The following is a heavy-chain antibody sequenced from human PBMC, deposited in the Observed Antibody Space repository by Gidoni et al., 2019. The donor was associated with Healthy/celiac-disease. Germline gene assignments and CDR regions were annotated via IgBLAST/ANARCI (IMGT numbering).Heavy chain of an antibody. V-gene: IGHV3-23*01. CDR1: GFTFSSYA. D-gene: IGHD2-2*01. J-gene: IGHJ4*02. CDR3: ALGIVVVPAAPDYFDY. Sequence: EVQLLESGGGLVQPGGSLRLSCAASGFTFSSYAMSWVRQAPGKGLEWVSDISGSGGSTYYADSVKGRFTISRDNSKNTLYLQMNSLRAEDTAVYYCALGIVVVPAAPDYFDYWGQGTLVTVSS. CDR2: ISGSGGST.